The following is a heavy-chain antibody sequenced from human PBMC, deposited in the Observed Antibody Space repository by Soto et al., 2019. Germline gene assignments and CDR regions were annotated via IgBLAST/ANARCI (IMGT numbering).Heavy chain of an antibody. V-gene: IGHV4-59*08. J-gene: IGHJ4*02. D-gene: IGHD1-7*01. CDR2: IYYSGST. CDR1: GGSISSYY. Sequence: QVQLQESGPGLVKPSETLSLTCTVSGGSISSYYWSWIRQPPGKGLEWIGYIYYSGSTNYNPSLKSRVTISVDTSKNQFSLKLSSVTAADTAVYYCARNNWNSPTYFDYWGQGTLVTVSS. CDR3: ARNNWNSPTYFDY.